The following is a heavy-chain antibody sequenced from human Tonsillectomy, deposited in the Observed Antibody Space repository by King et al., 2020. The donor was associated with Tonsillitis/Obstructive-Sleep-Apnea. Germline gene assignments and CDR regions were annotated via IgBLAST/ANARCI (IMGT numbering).Heavy chain of an antibody. CDR2: IYTAGGP. D-gene: IGHD4-17*01. CDR3: AGVPTSVTAWGY. Sequence: VQLVESGGGLIQPGGSLRLSCAASWFNVSYNSMSWVRQAPGNGLAWVSSIYTAGGPDYAASVEGRFSISRADSKNTLFLQINSLTPEDTAMYYCAGVPTSVTAWGYWGQGTLVTVAS. J-gene: IGHJ4*02. V-gene: IGHV3-53*01. CDR1: WFNVSYNS.